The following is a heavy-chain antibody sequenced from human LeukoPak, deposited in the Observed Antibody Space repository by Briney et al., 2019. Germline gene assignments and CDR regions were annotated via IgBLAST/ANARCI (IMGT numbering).Heavy chain of an antibody. V-gene: IGHV5-10-1*01. CDR2: IDPSDSYT. J-gene: IGHJ4*02. CDR1: GYSFTSYW. D-gene: IGHD3-10*01. Sequence: GESLKISCKGSGYSFTSYWISWVRQMPGKGLEWRGRIDPSDSYTNYSPSFQGHVTISADKSISTAYLQWSSLKASDTAMYYCARQKDGSGSYSSFDYWGQGTLVTVSS. CDR3: ARQKDGSGSYSSFDY.